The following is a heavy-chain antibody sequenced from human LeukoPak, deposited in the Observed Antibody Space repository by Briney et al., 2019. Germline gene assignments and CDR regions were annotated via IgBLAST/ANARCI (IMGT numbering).Heavy chain of an antibody. D-gene: IGHD2-2*02. CDR3: AKDVGYCSSTSCYIFDY. V-gene: IGHV3-23*01. Sequence: GGSLRLSCAASGFTFSSYAMRWLRQAPGKGLEWVSAISGSGGSTYYADSVKGRSTISRENSKNTLYLQMNSLRAEDTAVYYCAKDVGYCSSTSCYIFDYWGQGTLVTVSS. CDR2: ISGSGGST. J-gene: IGHJ4*02. CDR1: GFTFSSYA.